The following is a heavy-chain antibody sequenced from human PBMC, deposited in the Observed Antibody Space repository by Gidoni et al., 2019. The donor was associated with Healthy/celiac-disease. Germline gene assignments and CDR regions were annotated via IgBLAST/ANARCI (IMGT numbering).Heavy chain of an antibody. CDR1: GFTFRSYA. V-gene: IGHV3-23*01. CDR3: AKAEGYGDPYDAFDI. Sequence: EVQLLESGGGLVQPGGSLRPPCAASGFTFRSYAMSWVRQAPGKGLEWVSAISGSGGSTYYADSVKGRFTISRDNSKNTLYLQMNSLRAEDTAVYYCAKAEGYGDPYDAFDIWGQGTMVTVSS. J-gene: IGHJ3*02. D-gene: IGHD4-17*01. CDR2: ISGSGGST.